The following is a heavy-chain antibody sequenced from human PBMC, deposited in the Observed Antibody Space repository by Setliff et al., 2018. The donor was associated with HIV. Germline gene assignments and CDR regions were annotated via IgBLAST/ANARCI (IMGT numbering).Heavy chain of an antibody. V-gene: IGHV4-4*07. CDR3: ARTTYSGSYFNDS. Sequence: PSETLSLTCTVSGGSISRYYWNWIRQPAGKGLEWIGRIYGSGDANYNPSLKSRVTMSIDTSNNRFSLRLTSVTAADTAVYYCARTTYSGSYFNDSWGQGTLVTVSS. J-gene: IGHJ5*01. D-gene: IGHD1-26*01. CDR1: GGSISRYY. CDR2: IYGSGDA.